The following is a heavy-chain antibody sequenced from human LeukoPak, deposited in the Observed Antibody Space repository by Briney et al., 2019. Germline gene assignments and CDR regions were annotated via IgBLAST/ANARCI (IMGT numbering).Heavy chain of an antibody. V-gene: IGHV4-59*01. Sequence: SETLSLTCTVSGGSISSYYWSWTRQPPGKGLEWIGYIYYSGSTNYNPSLKSRVTISVDTSKNQFSLKLSSVTAADTAVYYCAREVVVPASNWFDPWGQGTLVTVSS. J-gene: IGHJ5*02. D-gene: IGHD2-2*01. CDR1: GGSISSYY. CDR2: IYYSGST. CDR3: AREVVVPASNWFDP.